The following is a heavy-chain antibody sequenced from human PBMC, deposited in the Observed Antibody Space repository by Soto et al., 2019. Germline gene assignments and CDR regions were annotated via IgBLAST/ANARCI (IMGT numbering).Heavy chain of an antibody. CDR1: GGSFSGYY. CDR3: ARGVVVVVAAYIDY. D-gene: IGHD2-15*01. J-gene: IGHJ4*02. CDR2: INHSGST. V-gene: IGHV4-34*01. Sequence: SETLSLTCAVYGGSFSGYYWSWIRQPPGKGLEWIGEINHSGSTNYNPSLKSRVAISVDTSKNQFSLKLSSVTAADTAVYYCARGVVVVVAAYIDYWGQGTLVTVSS.